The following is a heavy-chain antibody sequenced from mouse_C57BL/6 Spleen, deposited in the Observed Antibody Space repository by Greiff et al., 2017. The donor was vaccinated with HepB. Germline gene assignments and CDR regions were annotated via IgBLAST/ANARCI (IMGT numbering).Heavy chain of an antibody. CDR1: GYSFTDYN. Sequence: EVQLQESGPELVKPGASVKISCKASGYSFTDYNMNWVKQSNGKSLEWIGVINPNYGTTSYNQKFKGKATLTVDQSSSTAYMQLNSLTSEDSAVYYFARGDYYGSSPYHFDYWGQGTTLTVSS. V-gene: IGHV1-39*01. J-gene: IGHJ2*01. CDR2: INPNYGTT. D-gene: IGHD1-1*01. CDR3: ARGDYYGSSPYHFDY.